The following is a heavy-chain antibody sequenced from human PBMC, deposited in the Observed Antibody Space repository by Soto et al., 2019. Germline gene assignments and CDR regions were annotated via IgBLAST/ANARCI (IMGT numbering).Heavy chain of an antibody. CDR3: ARDHVLRYFDWLPTIGYFDY. CDR1: GFTFSDYY. J-gene: IGHJ4*02. CDR2: ISSSGSTI. V-gene: IGHV3-11*01. Sequence: PGGSLRLSCAASGFTFSDYYMSWIRQAPGKGLEWVSYISSSGSTIYYADSVKGRFTISRDNAKNSLYLQMNSLRAEDTAVYYCARDHVLRYFDWLPTIGYFDYWGQGTLVTVSS. D-gene: IGHD3-9*01.